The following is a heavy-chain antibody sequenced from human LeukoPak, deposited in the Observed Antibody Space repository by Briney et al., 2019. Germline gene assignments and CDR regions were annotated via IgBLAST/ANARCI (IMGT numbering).Heavy chain of an antibody. Sequence: GGSLRLSCAASGFTFSSYGMHWVRQAPGKGLEWVAVIWYDGSNKYYADSVKGRFTICRDNSKSTLYLQMNSLRAEDTAVYYCAKGYEYCSGGSCYYYYYYYMDVWGKGTTVTVSS. V-gene: IGHV3-33*06. J-gene: IGHJ6*03. CDR1: GFTFSSYG. D-gene: IGHD2-15*01. CDR2: IWYDGSNK. CDR3: AKGYEYCSGGSCYYYYYYYMDV.